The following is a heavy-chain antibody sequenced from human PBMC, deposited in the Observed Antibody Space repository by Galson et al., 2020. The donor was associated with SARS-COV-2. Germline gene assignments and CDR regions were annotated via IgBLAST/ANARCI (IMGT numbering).Heavy chain of an antibody. CDR2: INDRGDDT. J-gene: IGHJ1*01. D-gene: IGHD6-19*01. Sequence: GGSLRLSCAASGFTFSSYAMAWVRQAPGKGLEWVSLINDRGDDTYYADSMKGRFTISRDNSKNTLYLQMNNLRPEDTAVYYCAKEGGSGWATDYFQHWGQGILVTVSS. CDR1: GFTFSSYA. V-gene: IGHV3-23*01. CDR3: AKEGGSGWATDYFQH.